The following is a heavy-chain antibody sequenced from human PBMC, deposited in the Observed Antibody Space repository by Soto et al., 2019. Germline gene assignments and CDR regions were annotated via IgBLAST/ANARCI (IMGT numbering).Heavy chain of an antibody. CDR3: AFGMWKQFNADFYF. J-gene: IGHJ4*02. CDR2: MNPNSGNT. D-gene: IGHD5-18*01. V-gene: IGHV1-8*01. CDR1: GYTFTIYD. Sequence: ASVKVSCKASGYTFTIYDINWVLQATGQGLEWMGWMNPNSGNTGYAQKFQGRVTMTRNTSISTAYMELSSLRSEDTAVYYCAFGMWKQFNADFYFCGQVTLVIVS.